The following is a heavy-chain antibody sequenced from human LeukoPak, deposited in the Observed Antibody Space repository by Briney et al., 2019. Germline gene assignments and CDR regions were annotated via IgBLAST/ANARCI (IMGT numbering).Heavy chain of an antibody. CDR2: IYHSGST. J-gene: IGHJ5*02. V-gene: IGHV4-30-2*01. CDR1: GVSISSGGYS. D-gene: IGHD6-19*01. Sequence: SQTLSLTCAVSGVSISSGGYSWRWLRQPPGKGLEWIGYIYHSGSTYYNPSLKSQITISVDRSKNQFSLKLSSVTAADTAVYYCARASQWLGSRWFDPWGQGTLVTVSS. CDR3: ARASQWLGSRWFDP.